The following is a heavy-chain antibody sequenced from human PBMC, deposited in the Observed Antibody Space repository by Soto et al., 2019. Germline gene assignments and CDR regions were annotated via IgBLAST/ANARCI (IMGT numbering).Heavy chain of an antibody. CDR2: IIPIFGTA. D-gene: IGHD6-19*01. CDR1: RVAFSKFI. Sequence: QAQLEQSGGEVKKPGSSLKVSCKASRVAFSKFIVTWVRQAPGLGLEWVGGIIPIFGTANYAQKFQGRVTITTDESTSTSYMEVNNLRSEDTAVYYCAKVRYSSPMGYYYGVDVWGQGTTVTVSS. V-gene: IGHV1-69*05. CDR3: AKVRYSSPMGYYYGVDV. J-gene: IGHJ6*02.